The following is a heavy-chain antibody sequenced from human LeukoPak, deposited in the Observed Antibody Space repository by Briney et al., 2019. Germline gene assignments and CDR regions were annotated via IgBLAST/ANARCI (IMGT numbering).Heavy chain of an antibody. Sequence: SETLSLTCAVYGGSFSGYYWSWIRQSPGKGLEWIGEINHSGSTNYNPSLKSRVTISVDTSKNQFSLKLSSVTAADTAVYYCARGNRDYYSYGYAYNWFDPWGQGTLVTVSS. V-gene: IGHV4-34*01. J-gene: IGHJ5*02. CDR3: ARGNRDYYSYGYAYNWFDP. D-gene: IGHD5-18*01. CDR2: INHSGST. CDR1: GGSFSGYY.